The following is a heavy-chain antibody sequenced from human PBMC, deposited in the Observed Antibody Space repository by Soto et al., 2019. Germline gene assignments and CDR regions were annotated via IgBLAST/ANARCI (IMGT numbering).Heavy chain of an antibody. CDR2: IKQDGSEK. D-gene: IGHD3-22*01. V-gene: IGHV3-7*03. Sequence: EVQLVESGGGLVQPGGSLRLSCAASGFTFSSYWMSWVRQAPGKGLEWVANIKQDGSEKYYVDSVKGRFTISRDNAKNSLYLQMNSLRAEDTAVYYCARGPLRNYDSHDAFDIWGQGTMVTVSS. CDR1: GFTFSSYW. CDR3: ARGPLRNYDSHDAFDI. J-gene: IGHJ3*02.